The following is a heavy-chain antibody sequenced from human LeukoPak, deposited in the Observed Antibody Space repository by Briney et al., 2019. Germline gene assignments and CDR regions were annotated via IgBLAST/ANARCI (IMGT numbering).Heavy chain of an antibody. CDR2: ISSNGGST. J-gene: IGHJ4*02. Sequence: GGSLRPSCAASGFTFSSYAMHWVRQAPGKGLEYVSAISSNGGSTYYADSVKGRFTISRDNSKNTLYLQMNSLRAEDTAVYYCAKGSRGYNPTDDYWGQGTLVTVSS. CDR1: GFTFSSYA. V-gene: IGHV3-64*04. CDR3: AKGSRGYNPTDDY. D-gene: IGHD1-14*01.